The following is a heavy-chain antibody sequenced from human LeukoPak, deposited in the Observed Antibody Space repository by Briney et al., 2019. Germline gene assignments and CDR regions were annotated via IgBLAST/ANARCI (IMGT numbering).Heavy chain of an antibody. CDR1: GFTFSSYA. CDR3: AKAPSSSSWEIDFDY. Sequence: PGGSLRLSYAASGFTFSSYAMSWVRQAPGKGLEWVSAISGSGGSTYYADSVKGRFTISRDNSKNTLYLQMNSLRAEDTAVYYCAKAPSSSSWEIDFDYWGQGTLVTVSS. J-gene: IGHJ4*02. CDR2: ISGSGGST. D-gene: IGHD6-13*01. V-gene: IGHV3-23*01.